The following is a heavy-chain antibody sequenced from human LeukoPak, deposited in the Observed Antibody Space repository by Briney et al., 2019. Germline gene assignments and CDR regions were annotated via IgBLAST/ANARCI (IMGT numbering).Heavy chain of an antibody. CDR3: ARVSGSEWNFDL. Sequence: GGSLRLSCAASGFTFSSYSMNWVRQAPGKGLEWVSSISSSSSYIYYADSVKGRFTISRDNAKNSLYLQMNSLRAEDTAVYYCARVSGSEWNFDLWGRGTLVTVSS. V-gene: IGHV3-21*01. D-gene: IGHD3-10*01. CDR2: ISSSSSYI. J-gene: IGHJ2*01. CDR1: GFTFSSYS.